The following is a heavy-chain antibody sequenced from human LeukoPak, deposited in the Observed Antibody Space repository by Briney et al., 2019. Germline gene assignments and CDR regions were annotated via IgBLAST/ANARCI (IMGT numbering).Heavy chain of an antibody. V-gene: IGHV3-30-3*01. CDR3: ARDNSGSYYTYDY. Sequence: GGSLRLSCTISGFTFSAYDLYWVRQAPGRGLEWVAVISYDGNNKYYADSVKGRFTTSRDNAKNSLYLQMNSLRDEDTAVYYCARDNSGSYYTYDYWGQEPWSPSPQ. J-gene: IGHJ4*01. CDR2: ISYDGNNK. CDR1: GFTFSAYD. D-gene: IGHD1-26*01.